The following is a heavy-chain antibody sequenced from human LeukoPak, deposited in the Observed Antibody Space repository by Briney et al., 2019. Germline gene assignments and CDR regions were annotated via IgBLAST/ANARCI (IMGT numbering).Heavy chain of an antibody. V-gene: IGHV4-30-2*01. CDR3: VRGAPQTAMVDY. CDR2: IYHSEST. Sequence: SETLSLTCAVSGGSISSGGYSWSWIRQPPGKGLEWIGYIYHSESTYYNPSLKSRVTISVDTSKNQFSLKLSSVTAADTAVHYCVRGAPQTAMVDYWGQGTLVTVSS. J-gene: IGHJ4*02. D-gene: IGHD5-18*01. CDR1: GGSISSGGYS.